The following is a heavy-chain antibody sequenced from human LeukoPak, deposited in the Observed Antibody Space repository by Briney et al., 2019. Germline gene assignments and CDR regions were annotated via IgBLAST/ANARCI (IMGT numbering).Heavy chain of an antibody. CDR2: IYYSGST. Sequence: SETLPLTCTVSGGSISSYYWSWIRQPPGKGLEWIGYIYYSGSTNYNPSLKSRVTISVDTSKNQFSLKLSSVTAADTAVYYCATTTTRMVRGVIGYWGQGTLVTVSS. CDR1: GGSISSYY. CDR3: ATTTTRMVRGVIGY. J-gene: IGHJ4*02. V-gene: IGHV4-59*01. D-gene: IGHD3-10*01.